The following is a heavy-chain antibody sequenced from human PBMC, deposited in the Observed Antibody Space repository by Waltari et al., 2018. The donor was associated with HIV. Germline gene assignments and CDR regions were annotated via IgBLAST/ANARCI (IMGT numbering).Heavy chain of an antibody. CDR2: IRGSGGST. Sequence: EVQLLESGGGLVQPGGSPRLSCAASGFTFSRYAMSWVRQAPGEGLEWVPAIRGSGGSTYYADSVKGRFTISRDNSKNTLYLQMNSLRAEDTAVYYCAKDPEYSYGVDYWGQGTLVTVSS. CDR3: AKDPEYSYGVDY. J-gene: IGHJ4*02. CDR1: GFTFSRYA. D-gene: IGHD5-18*01. V-gene: IGHV3-23*01.